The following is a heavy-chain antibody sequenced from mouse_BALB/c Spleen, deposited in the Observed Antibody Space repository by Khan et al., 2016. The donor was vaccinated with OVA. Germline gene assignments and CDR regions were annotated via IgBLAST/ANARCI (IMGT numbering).Heavy chain of an antibody. CDR3: TRSRYGGFDY. CDR2: INPNNGDT. V-gene: IGHV1S81*02. D-gene: IGHD2-14*01. J-gene: IGHJ3*01. Sequence: QVQLQQPGAELVKPGASVELSCKASGYTFTSYYLYWMKQRPGQGLEWIGGINPNNGDTNFSEKFKSKATLTVDKSSSTAYMQLSSLTSEDSAVYYCTRSRYGGFDYWGQGTLVTVSA. CDR1: GYTFTSYY.